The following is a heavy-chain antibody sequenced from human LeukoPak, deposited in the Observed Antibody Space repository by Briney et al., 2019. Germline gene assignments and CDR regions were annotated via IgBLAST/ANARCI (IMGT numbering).Heavy chain of an antibody. J-gene: IGHJ4*02. Sequence: GGSLRLSCVASEFIFSDYWMSWVRQAPGKGLEWVSAISGSGGSTYYADSVKGRFTISRDNSKNTLYLQMNSLRAEDTAVYYCAKGGITYYDFWSGYYTHKLFDYWGQGTLVTVSS. CDR2: ISGSGGST. CDR3: AKGGITYYDFWSGYYTHKLFDY. CDR1: EFIFSDYW. V-gene: IGHV3-23*01. D-gene: IGHD3-3*01.